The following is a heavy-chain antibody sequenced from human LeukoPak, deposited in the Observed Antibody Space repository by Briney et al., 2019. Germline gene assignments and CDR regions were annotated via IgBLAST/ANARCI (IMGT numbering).Heavy chain of an antibody. V-gene: IGHV1-69*06. CDR1: GGTFSSYA. D-gene: IGHD2-8*01. J-gene: IGHJ6*03. CDR3: ARESRPRYAYYYMDV. Sequence: ASVKVSCKASGGTFSSYAISWVRQAPGQGLEWMGGFIPIFGTANYAQKFQNRVTITADKSTSTAYMELSSLRSEDTAVYYCARESRPRYAYYYMDVWGKGTTVTVSS. CDR2: FIPIFGTA.